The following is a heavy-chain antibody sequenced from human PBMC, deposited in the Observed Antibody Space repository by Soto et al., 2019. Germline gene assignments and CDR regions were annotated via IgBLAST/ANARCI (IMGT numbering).Heavy chain of an antibody. CDR2: INIVGGNT. CDR3: SKNYYFDS. J-gene: IGHJ4*02. CDR1: GFTFSNYA. Sequence: VQLLESGGDLVQPGGSLRLSCAPSGFTFSNYAMSWVRQAPGKALEWVSSINIVGGNTNYADSVRGRFTMSRDDSKNTVFLQMNSLRAEDTAIYYCSKNYYFDSWGQGTLVTVSS. V-gene: IGHV3-23*01.